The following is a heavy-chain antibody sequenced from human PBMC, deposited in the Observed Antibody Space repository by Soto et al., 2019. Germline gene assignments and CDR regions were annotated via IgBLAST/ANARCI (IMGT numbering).Heavy chain of an antibody. CDR3: ARGSVVGFDP. Sequence: QVQLVQSGAEVKKPGASVKVSCKASGYTFTSYAMHWVRQAPGQRLEWMGWINAGNGNTKYSQKFQGRVTITRDTSASTDYMELRSMRSEDTAVYYCARGSVVGFDPWGQGTLVTVSS. CDR1: GYTFTSYA. D-gene: IGHD2-15*01. V-gene: IGHV1-3*01. J-gene: IGHJ5*02. CDR2: INAGNGNT.